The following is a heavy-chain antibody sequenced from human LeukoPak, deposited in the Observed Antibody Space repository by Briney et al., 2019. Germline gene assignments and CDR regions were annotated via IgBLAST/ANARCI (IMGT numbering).Heavy chain of an antibody. CDR1: GGSISSSHYY. Sequence: SETLSLTCSVSGGSISSSHYYWGWIRQPPGKGLEWIGSIYYSGTTYYNPSLKSRVTISADTSKNQFSLRLSSVTAADTAVYHCARDTVTFDPWGQGTLVTVSS. CDR2: IYYSGTT. J-gene: IGHJ5*02. V-gene: IGHV4-39*02. D-gene: IGHD4-17*01. CDR3: ARDTVTFDP.